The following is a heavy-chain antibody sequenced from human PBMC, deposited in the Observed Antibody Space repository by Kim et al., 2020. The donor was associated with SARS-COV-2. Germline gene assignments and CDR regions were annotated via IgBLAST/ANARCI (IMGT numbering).Heavy chain of an antibody. J-gene: IGHJ3*02. V-gene: IGHV4-31*03. CDR1: GGSISSGGYY. CDR3: ATATTNYTDYSADAFD. Sequence: SETLSLTCTVSGGSISSGGYYCSLIRHHPGELLEWIGFIYYSGTTYYTPSLNSRPTISLDTSKNQFSLLLTSLTAADTAVYYCATATTNYTDYSADAFD. D-gene: IGHD4-17*01. CDR2: IYYSGTT.